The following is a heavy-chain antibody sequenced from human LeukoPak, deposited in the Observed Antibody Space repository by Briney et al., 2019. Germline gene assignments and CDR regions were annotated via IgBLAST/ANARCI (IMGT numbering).Heavy chain of an antibody. CDR3: ARGGPYYYDSSGYRFDY. J-gene: IGHJ4*02. Sequence: SETLSLTCTVSGGSISSYYWSWIRQPPGKGLEWIGYIYYSGSTNYNPSLKSRVTISVDTSKNQFSLKLSSATAADTAVYYCARGGPYYYDSSGYRFDYWGQGTLVTVSS. D-gene: IGHD3-22*01. V-gene: IGHV4-59*12. CDR1: GGSISSYY. CDR2: IYYSGST.